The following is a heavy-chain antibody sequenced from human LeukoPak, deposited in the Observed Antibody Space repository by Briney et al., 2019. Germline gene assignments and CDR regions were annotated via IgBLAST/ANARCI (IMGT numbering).Heavy chain of an antibody. CDR1: GVTFSTYG. V-gene: IGHV3-30*18. J-gene: IGHJ4*02. D-gene: IGHD1-26*01. Sequence: GRSLRLSCAASGVTFSTYGMHWVRQAPGRGLEWVAVISYDGSNKYYADSVKGRFTISRDNSKSTLYLQMNSLRAEDTAVYYCAKVFFSGSYYAASDYWGQGTLVTVSS. CDR3: AKVFFSGSYYAASDY. CDR2: ISYDGSNK.